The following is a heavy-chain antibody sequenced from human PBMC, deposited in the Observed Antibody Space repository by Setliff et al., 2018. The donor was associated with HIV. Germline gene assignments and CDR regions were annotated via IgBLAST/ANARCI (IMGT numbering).Heavy chain of an antibody. CDR1: GFTFSNYW. CDR3: ANLWELGA. CDR2: IKQDGSEI. Sequence: PGASLKISCAASGFTFSNYWMDWVRQAPGKGLEWVATIKQDGSEIYYMDSVKGRFTVSRDNARTSLFLEMRSLRDEDTAVYSCANLWELGAWGQGTLVTAPQ. V-gene: IGHV3-7*03. D-gene: IGHD3-16*01. J-gene: IGHJ5*02.